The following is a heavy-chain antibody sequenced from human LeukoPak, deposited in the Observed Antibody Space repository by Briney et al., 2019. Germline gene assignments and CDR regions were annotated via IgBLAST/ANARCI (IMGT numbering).Heavy chain of an antibody. CDR1: GFTFTKYG. CDR3: AKGRILWFGEQSDFDY. Sequence: GGSLRLSCAASGFTFTKYGMSWVRQAPGKGLEWISTISDSGAYTYYADFVKGRFTFSRDNSKKMVFLEVNSLRAEDTATYFCAKGRILWFGEQSDFDYWGQGTLVTVSS. D-gene: IGHD3-10*01. J-gene: IGHJ4*02. V-gene: IGHV3-23*01. CDR2: ISDSGAYT.